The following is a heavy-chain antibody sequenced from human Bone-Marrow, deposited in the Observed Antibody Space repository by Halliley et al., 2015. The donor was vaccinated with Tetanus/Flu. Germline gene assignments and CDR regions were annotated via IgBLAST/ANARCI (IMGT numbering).Heavy chain of an antibody. D-gene: IGHD4-4*01. Sequence: GYIYYSGAAKYNPSLKSRVTISIDTSKNQFSLKLSSVTAADTAVYYCARDAKYSNYERDGMDVWGQGTTVTVSS. CDR3: ARDAKYSNYERDGMDV. V-gene: IGHV4-59*01. CDR2: IYYSGAA. J-gene: IGHJ6*02.